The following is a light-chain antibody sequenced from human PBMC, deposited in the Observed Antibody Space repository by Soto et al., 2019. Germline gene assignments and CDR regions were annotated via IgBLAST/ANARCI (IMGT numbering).Light chain of an antibody. CDR2: AAS. CDR3: QQYDNWPRT. J-gene: IGKJ1*01. Sequence: VILMTQSPSLLSASPGDRVTISCRMSHGISSYLAWYQQKPGKAPELLIYAASTLQSGVPSRFSGSGSGTEFTLTISSLQSEDFAVYYCQQYDNWPRTFGQGTKVDIK. V-gene: IGKV1D-8*03. CDR1: HGISSY.